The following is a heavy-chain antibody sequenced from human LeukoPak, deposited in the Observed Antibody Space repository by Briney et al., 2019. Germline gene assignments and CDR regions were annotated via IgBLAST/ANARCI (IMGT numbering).Heavy chain of an antibody. CDR1: GYTFTSYG. CDR2: ISAYNGNT. V-gene: IGHV1-18*01. CDR3: AKFASTIAAADYYFDY. Sequence: ASVKVSCKASGYTFTSYGISWVRQAPGQGLEWMGWISAYNGNTNYAQKLQGRVTMTTDTSTSTAYMELRSLRAEDTAVYYCAKFASTIAAADYYFDYWGQGTLVTVSS. D-gene: IGHD6-13*01. J-gene: IGHJ4*02.